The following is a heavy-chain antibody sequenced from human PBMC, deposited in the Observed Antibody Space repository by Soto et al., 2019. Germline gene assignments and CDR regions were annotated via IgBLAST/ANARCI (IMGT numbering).Heavy chain of an antibody. J-gene: IGHJ4*02. V-gene: IGHV3-23*01. CDR3: AKQQLDGPDYFDY. CDR2: ISGSGGST. Sequence: EVQLLESGGGLVQPGGSLRLSCAASGFTFSSYAMSWVRQAPGKGLEWVSAISGSGGSTYYADSVKGRFTISRDNSKNTLYLQINSLRAEDTAVYYCAKQQLDGPDYFDYWGQGTLVTVSS. CDR1: GFTFSSYA. D-gene: IGHD6-13*01.